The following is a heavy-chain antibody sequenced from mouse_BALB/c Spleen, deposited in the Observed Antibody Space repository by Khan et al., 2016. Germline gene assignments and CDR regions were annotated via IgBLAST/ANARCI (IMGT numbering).Heavy chain of an antibody. J-gene: IGHJ2*01. CDR1: GYTFTSYV. CDR2: INPYNDGT. CDR3: ARGWGQYYGSSYLDY. V-gene: IGHV1S136*01. Sequence: VQLQQSGPELVKPGASVKMSCKASGYTFTSYVMHWVKQKPGQGLEWIGYINPYNDGTKYNEKFKGKATLTSDKSSSKAYMELSSLTSEDSAVYYCARGWGQYYGSSYLDYWGQGTTLTVSS. D-gene: IGHD1-1*01.